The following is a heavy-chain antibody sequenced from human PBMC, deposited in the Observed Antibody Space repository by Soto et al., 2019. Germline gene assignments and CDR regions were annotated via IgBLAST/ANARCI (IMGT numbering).Heavy chain of an antibody. V-gene: IGHV3-7*03. Sequence: PGGSLRLSCAASGFTFSSHWMSWVRQAPGKGLEWVANIKQDGSEKYYVDSVKGRFTISRDNAKNSLYLQMNSLRAEDTAVYYCARDSSVFRAKRGMDVWGQGTTVTVSS. J-gene: IGHJ6*02. CDR3: ARDSSVFRAKRGMDV. CDR1: GFTFSSHW. CDR2: IKQDGSEK.